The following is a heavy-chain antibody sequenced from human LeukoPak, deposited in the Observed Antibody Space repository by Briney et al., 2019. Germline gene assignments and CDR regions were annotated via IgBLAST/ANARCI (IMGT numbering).Heavy chain of an antibody. D-gene: IGHD3-10*01. CDR1: GFTVSSNY. V-gene: IGHV3-53*01. Sequence: GGSLRLSCAASGFTVSSNYMSWVRQALGKGLEWVSVIYSGGSTYYADSVKGRFTISRDNSKNTLYLQMNSLSAEDTAVYYCARALYYYGSGSYFYFDYWGQGTLVTVSS. J-gene: IGHJ4*02. CDR3: ARALYYYGSGSYFYFDY. CDR2: IYSGGST.